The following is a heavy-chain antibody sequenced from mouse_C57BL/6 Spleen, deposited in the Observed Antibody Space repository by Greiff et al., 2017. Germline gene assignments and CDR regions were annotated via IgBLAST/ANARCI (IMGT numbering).Heavy chain of an antibody. CDR3: ARKAIVTTSRFWYFDV. CDR1: GFTFSDYG. V-gene: IGHV5-17*01. CDR2: ISSGSSTI. D-gene: IGHD2-5*01. J-gene: IGHJ1*03. Sequence: EVMLVESGGGLVKPGGSLKLSCAASGFTFSDYGMHWVRQAPEKGLEWVAYISSGSSTIYYADTVKGRFTISRDNAKNTLFLQMTSLRSEDTAMYYCARKAIVTTSRFWYFDVWGTGTTVTVSS.